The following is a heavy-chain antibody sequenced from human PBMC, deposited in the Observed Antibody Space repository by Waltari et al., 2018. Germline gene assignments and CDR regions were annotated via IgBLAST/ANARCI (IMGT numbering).Heavy chain of an antibody. D-gene: IGHD3-22*01. V-gene: IGHV4-39*01. CDR2: VYYSGTT. Sequence: QLQLQESGPGLVKPSETLSLSCSVSGDSISSSNYYWGWIRQPPGKGLEWIASVYYSGTTYYNPSLKSRVTIAADTSTNTAHMELRSLRSDDTAVYYCARLYDASAYYNTYLDPWGQGALVTVSS. J-gene: IGHJ5*02. CDR3: ARLYDASAYYNTYLDP. CDR1: GDSISSSNYY.